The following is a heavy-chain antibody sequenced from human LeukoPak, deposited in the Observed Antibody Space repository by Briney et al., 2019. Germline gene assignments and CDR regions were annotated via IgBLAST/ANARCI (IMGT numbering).Heavy chain of an antibody. D-gene: IGHD6-13*01. Sequence: SVKVSCKASGFSFLTSTMQWVRQARRQRLEWMGWIVVGNGHTNYAQKFQERVTITRDMSTNTAYMELNNLRSEDTAVYYCAADLGGAAAGNLDYWGQGTLVTVSS. CDR2: IVVGNGHT. J-gene: IGHJ4*02. V-gene: IGHV1-58*02. CDR3: AADLGGAAAGNLDY. CDR1: GFSFLTST.